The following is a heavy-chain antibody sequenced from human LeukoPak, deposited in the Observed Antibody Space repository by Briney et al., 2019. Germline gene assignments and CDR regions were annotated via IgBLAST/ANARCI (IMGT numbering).Heavy chain of an antibody. CDR1: GYTFTSYD. D-gene: IGHD3-3*01. J-gene: IGHJ6*03. CDR2: MNPNSGNT. Sequence: SVKVSCKASGYTFTSYDINWVRQATGQGLEWMGWMNPNSGNTGYAQKFQGRVTITRNTSISTAYMELSSLRSEDTAVYYCARIGSITIFGVVNNYMDVWGKGTTVTVSS. CDR3: ARIGSITIFGVVNNYMDV. V-gene: IGHV1-8*03.